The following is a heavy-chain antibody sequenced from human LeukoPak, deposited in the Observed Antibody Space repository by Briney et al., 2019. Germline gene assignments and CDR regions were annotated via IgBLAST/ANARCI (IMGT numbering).Heavy chain of an antibody. Sequence: PGGSLRLSCAASGFTFSSSAMSWVRQAPGKGLEWASGISGSGGNTYYADSVKGRFTISRDNSKNTLYLQMNSLRAEDTAVYYCAREIGTPFDYWGQGTLVTVSS. J-gene: IGHJ4*02. D-gene: IGHD1-1*01. CDR1: GFTFSSSA. CDR3: AREIGTPFDY. CDR2: ISGSGGNT. V-gene: IGHV3-23*01.